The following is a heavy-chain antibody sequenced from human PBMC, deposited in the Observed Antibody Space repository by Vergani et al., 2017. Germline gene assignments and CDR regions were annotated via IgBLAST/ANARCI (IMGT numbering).Heavy chain of an antibody. D-gene: IGHD6-19*01. CDR2: INHSGST. CDR3: ARGGRGIAVAAPEGFDY. Sequence: QVQLQQWGAGLLKPSETLSLTCAVYGGSFSGYYWSWIRQPPGKGLEWIWEINHSGSTNYNPSLKSRVTISVDTSKNQFSLKLSSVTAADTAVYYCARGGRGIAVAAPEGFDYWGQGTLVTVSS. CDR1: GGSFSGYY. V-gene: IGHV4-34*01. J-gene: IGHJ4*02.